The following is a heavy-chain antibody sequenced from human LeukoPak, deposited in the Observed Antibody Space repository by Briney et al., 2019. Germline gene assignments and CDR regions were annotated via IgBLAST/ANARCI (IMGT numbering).Heavy chain of an antibody. CDR2: IWYDGSNK. J-gene: IGHJ6*02. Sequence: PGGSLRLSCAASGFSVSNHGIHWVRQAPGKGLEWVSLIWYDGSNKYYADSVKGRFTITRDNSKNTVYLQMNSLRAEDTAVYYCARDRGSGLGCMDVWGQGTTVTVSS. D-gene: IGHD3-10*01. V-gene: IGHV3-30*02. CDR3: ARDRGSGLGCMDV. CDR1: GFSVSNHG.